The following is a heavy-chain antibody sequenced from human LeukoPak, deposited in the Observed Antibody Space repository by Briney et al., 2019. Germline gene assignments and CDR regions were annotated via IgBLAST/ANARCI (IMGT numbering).Heavy chain of an antibody. D-gene: IGHD4-11*01. Sequence: GASVTVSRNSFGSTFTSYYVHWVRQPPGQGLEWLGIINPSSGGTMYAQKFQGRVTMTRDTSTTTVYMELSSLKSEDTAVDHCAREWPHTYRFDPWGQGSLVTVSS. V-gene: IGHV1-46*01. CDR1: GSTFTSYY. J-gene: IGHJ5*02. CDR3: AREWPHTYRFDP. CDR2: INPSSGGT.